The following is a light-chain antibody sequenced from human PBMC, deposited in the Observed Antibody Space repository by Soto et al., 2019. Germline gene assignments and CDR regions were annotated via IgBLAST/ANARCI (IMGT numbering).Light chain of an antibody. J-gene: IGLJ2*01. V-gene: IGLV6-57*04. Sequence: NFMLTQPHSVSESPGKTVTISCTRSSGSIASNYVQWYQQRPGSAPTTVIYEDNQRPSGVPDRFSGSIDSSSNSAPLTISGLKTEDEADYYCQSYDSSNKGVVFGGGTKLTVL. CDR1: SGSIASNY. CDR3: QSYDSSNKGVV. CDR2: EDN.